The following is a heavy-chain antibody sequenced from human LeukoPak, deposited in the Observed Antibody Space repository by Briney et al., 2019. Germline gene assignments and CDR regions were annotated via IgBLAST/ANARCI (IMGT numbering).Heavy chain of an antibody. CDR3: ARDRNYGDYSRVCMDY. J-gene: IGHJ4*02. Sequence: ASVKVSCKASGYTFTSYYMHRVRQAPGQGLGRMGIINPSGGSTSYAQKFQGRVTMTRDTSTSTVYMELSSPRSEDTAVYYCARDRNYGDYSRVCMDYWGQGTLVTVSS. D-gene: IGHD4-17*01. CDR2: INPSGGST. CDR1: GYTFTSYY. V-gene: IGHV1-46*01.